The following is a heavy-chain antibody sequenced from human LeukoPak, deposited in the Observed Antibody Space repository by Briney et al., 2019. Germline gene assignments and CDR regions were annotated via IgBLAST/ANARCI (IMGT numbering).Heavy chain of an antibody. CDR2: IFPSGGEI. CDR3: ATYRQVLLPFES. CDR1: GFTFSTFA. J-gene: IGHJ4*02. D-gene: IGHD2-8*02. Sequence: GGSLRLSCAASGFTFSTFAMIGVRQPPGKGLEWVSSIFPSGGEIHYADSVRGRFTISRYNSKSTLSLQMNSLRAEDTAIYYCATYRQVLLPFESWGQGTLVTVSS. V-gene: IGHV3-23*01.